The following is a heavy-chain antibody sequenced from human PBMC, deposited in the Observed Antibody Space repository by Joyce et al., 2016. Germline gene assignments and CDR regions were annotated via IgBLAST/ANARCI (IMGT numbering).Heavy chain of an antibody. D-gene: IGHD2-2*01. CDR2: INPNSGDA. Sequence: QVHLVQSGADVKKPGASVTVSCKTSGYTFISYYIHWVRQAPGQGLEWMGQINPNSGDANFAQKFQDRVTLTSDTSIATSYMELSSLKSDDTAIFYCAREYCSSTSCFLDYWGQGTLVTVSS. CDR1: GYTFISYY. CDR3: AREYCSSTSCFLDY. J-gene: IGHJ4*02. V-gene: IGHV1-2*06.